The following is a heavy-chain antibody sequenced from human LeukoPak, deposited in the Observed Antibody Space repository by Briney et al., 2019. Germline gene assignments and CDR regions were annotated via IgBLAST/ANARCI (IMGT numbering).Heavy chain of an antibody. D-gene: IGHD3-22*01. V-gene: IGHV4-61*02. CDR2: IYTSGST. Sequence: SQTLSLTCTVSGNSISSGDNYWSWIRQPAGKGLEWLGRIYTSGSTNYNPSLKSRATISGDTSKNQFSLRLSSVTAADTAVYYCARASYSYDINGWVPFDYWGQGTLVTVSS. CDR1: GNSISSGDNY. CDR3: ARASYSYDINGWVPFDY. J-gene: IGHJ4*02.